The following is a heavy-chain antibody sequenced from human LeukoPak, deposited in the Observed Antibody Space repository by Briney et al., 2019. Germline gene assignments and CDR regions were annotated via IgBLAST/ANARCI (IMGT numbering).Heavy chain of an antibody. Sequence: GGSLRLSCAASGFTFSSYEMNWVRQAPGKGLEWVSYISSSGSTIYYADSVKGRFTISRDNAKNSLYLQMNSLRAEDTAVYYCAREKSGYSSSSSWSVRFDPWGQGTLVTVSS. CDR3: AREKSGYSSSSSWSVRFDP. D-gene: IGHD6-6*01. J-gene: IGHJ5*02. V-gene: IGHV3-48*03. CDR2: ISSSGSTI. CDR1: GFTFSSYE.